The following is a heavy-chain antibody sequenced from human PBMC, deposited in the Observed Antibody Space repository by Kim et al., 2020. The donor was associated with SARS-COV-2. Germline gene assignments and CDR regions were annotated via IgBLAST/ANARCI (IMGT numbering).Heavy chain of an antibody. J-gene: IGHJ4*02. Sequence: GGSLRLSCAASGFTFTSTWMHWVRQAPGKGLVWVSGINGAGINTTYADSVKGRSTISRDNAKNTLSLQMSKLRAEDTAMYYCTTSFSANYVNWGQGTPVTVSS. D-gene: IGHD1-26*01. CDR2: INGAGINT. V-gene: IGHV3-74*01. CDR3: TTSFSANYVN. CDR1: GFTFTSTW.